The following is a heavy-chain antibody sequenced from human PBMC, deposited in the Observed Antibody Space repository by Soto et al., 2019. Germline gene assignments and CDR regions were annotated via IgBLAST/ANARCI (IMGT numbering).Heavy chain of an antibody. V-gene: IGHV3-23*01. CDR2: TSGSGGDV. CDR1: GFTFSSYA. J-gene: IGHJ6*02. D-gene: IGHD3-22*01. Sequence: EVQLLESGGGLVQPGGSLRLSCAASGFTFSSYAMSWVRQAPGKGLEWVSSTSGSGGDVYYAGSVKGRFTISRDNSKNTLYLQMNSLRAEDTGIYYCAKGWLYGAGMGVWGQGTTVTVSS. CDR3: AKGWLYGAGMGV.